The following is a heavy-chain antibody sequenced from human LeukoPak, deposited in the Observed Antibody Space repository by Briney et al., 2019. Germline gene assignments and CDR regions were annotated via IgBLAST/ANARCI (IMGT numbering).Heavy chain of an antibody. Sequence: GESLKISCKGSGYSFTNYWIGWVRQMPGKGLEWMGIIYPGDSDTRYGPSFQGQVSISADKSISTAYLQWSSLKASDTAMYYCARHRGYYNLDFDLWGRGTLVTVSS. V-gene: IGHV5-51*01. D-gene: IGHD5-24*01. J-gene: IGHJ2*01. CDR3: ARHRGYYNLDFDL. CDR1: GYSFTNYW. CDR2: IYPGDSDT.